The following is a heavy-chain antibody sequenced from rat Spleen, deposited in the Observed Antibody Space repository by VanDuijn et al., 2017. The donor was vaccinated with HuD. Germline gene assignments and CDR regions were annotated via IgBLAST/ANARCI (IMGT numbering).Heavy chain of an antibody. J-gene: IGHJ2*01. CDR3: ARHVDTYYGYTPLDY. CDR2: ISYDGSST. CDR1: GFTFSNYG. Sequence: EVQLVESGGGLVQPGGSLKLSCAASGFTFSNYGMAWVRQAPTKGLEWVATISYDGSSTYYRDSVKGRFTISRDNAKSTLYLQMDSLRSEDTATYYCARHVDTYYGYTPLDYWGQGVMVTVSS. D-gene: IGHD1-9*01. V-gene: IGHV5-29*01.